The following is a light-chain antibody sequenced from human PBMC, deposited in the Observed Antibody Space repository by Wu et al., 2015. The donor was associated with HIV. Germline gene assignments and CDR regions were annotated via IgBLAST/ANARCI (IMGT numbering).Light chain of an antibody. J-gene: IGKJ4*01. Sequence: EIVLTQSPGTLSLSPGERATFSCRASQSVSNSYVAWYQQRPGQAPRLLIYAASSRATGVPDRFSGSGSGTDFTLTIRRLEPEDFAVYFCQQYGSSGSGSFGGGTKGGDQT. CDR2: AAS. V-gene: IGKV3-20*01. CDR3: QQYGSSGSGS. CDR1: QSVSNSY.